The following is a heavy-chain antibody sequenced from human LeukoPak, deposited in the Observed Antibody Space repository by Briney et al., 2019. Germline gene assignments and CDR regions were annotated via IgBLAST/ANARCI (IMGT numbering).Heavy chain of an antibody. Sequence: GGSLRLSCAASGFTFSSYAMSWVRQAQGKGLEWVSAISGSGGSTYYADSVKGRFTISRDNSKNTLYLRMNSLRAEDTAVYHCAKDQELWEAASAPDSGDVWGQGTLVTVSS. CDR2: ISGSGGST. D-gene: IGHD2-15*01. CDR1: GFTFSSYA. J-gene: IGHJ3*01. CDR3: AKDQELWEAASAPDSGDV. V-gene: IGHV3-23*01.